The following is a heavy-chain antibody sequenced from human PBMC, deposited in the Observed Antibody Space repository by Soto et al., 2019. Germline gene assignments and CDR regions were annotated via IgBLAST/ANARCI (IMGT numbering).Heavy chain of an antibody. D-gene: IGHD5-18*01. Sequence: SVKVSCKASGGSFTYTLSWGRQAPGQGLEWMGGIIPIFGTTHYAQKFQGRVTITADESTKTAYMELSNLRSEDTAVYYCARLHSHGTYGMDVWGQGTIVTVSS. J-gene: IGHJ6*02. CDR2: IIPIFGTT. CDR1: GGSFTYT. V-gene: IGHV1-69*13. CDR3: ARLHSHGTYGMDV.